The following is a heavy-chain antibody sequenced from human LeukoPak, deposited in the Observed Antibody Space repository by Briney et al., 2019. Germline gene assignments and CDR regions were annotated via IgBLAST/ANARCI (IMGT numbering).Heavy chain of an antibody. CDR1: GFTFSSYS. Sequence: GGSLRLSCAASGFTFSSYSMNWVRQAPGKGLGWVSSISSSSSYIYYADSVKGRFTISRDNAKNSLYLQMNSLRAEDTAVYYCARVHLPNYDILTGYSPGPSDYWGQGTLVTVSS. CDR3: ARVHLPNYDILTGYSPGPSDY. V-gene: IGHV3-21*01. CDR2: ISSSSSYI. J-gene: IGHJ4*02. D-gene: IGHD3-9*01.